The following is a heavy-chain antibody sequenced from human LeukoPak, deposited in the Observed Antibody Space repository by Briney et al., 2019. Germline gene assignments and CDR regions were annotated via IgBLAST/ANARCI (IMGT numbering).Heavy chain of an antibody. CDR3: ARRGSTSRLDY. Sequence: SETLSLTCTVSGGSISSYYWSWIRQPPGKGLEWIGYIYYSGSTNYNPSLKSRVTISVDTSKIQFSLKLSSVTAADTAVYYCARRGSTSRLDYWGQGTLVTVSS. J-gene: IGHJ4*02. CDR1: GGSISSYY. V-gene: IGHV4-59*01. CDR2: IYYSGST. D-gene: IGHD2-2*01.